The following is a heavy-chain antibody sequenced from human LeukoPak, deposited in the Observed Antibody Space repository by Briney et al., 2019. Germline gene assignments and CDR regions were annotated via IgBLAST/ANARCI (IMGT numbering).Heavy chain of an antibody. CDR3: ARLPLYYYGMDV. CDR1: GGSVSSSNYY. Sequence: SETPSLICTVSGGSVSSSNYYWGWIRQPPGKGLEWIGTIHHTGTTYYNPSLKSRVTISVDTSKNQFSLKLSSVTAADTAVYYCARLPLYYYGMDVWGQGTTVTVSS. CDR2: IHHTGTT. V-gene: IGHV4-39*01. J-gene: IGHJ6*02.